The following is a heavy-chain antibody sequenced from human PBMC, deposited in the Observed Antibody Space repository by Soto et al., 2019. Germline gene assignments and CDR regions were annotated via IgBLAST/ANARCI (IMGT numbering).Heavy chain of an antibody. Sequence: HPGGSLRLSCAASGFTFSSYAMSWVRQAPGKGLEWVSAISGSGGSTYYADSVKGRFTISRDNSKNTLYLQMNSLRAEDTAVYYCAKATLSEREYYYYGMDVWGQGTTVTVSS. V-gene: IGHV3-23*01. D-gene: IGHD1-1*01. CDR2: ISGSGGST. CDR3: AKATLSEREYYYYGMDV. J-gene: IGHJ6*02. CDR1: GFTFSSYA.